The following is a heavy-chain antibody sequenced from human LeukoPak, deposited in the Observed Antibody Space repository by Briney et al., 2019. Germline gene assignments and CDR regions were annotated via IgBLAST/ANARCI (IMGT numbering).Heavy chain of an antibody. CDR3: ATLGPTLRFLEWLNY. Sequence: GASVKVSCKASGGTFSSYAISWVRQAPGQGLEWMGGIIPIFGTANYAQKFQGRVTITADKSTSTAYMELSSLRSEDTAVYYCATLGPTLRFLEWLNYWGQGTLVTVSS. V-gene: IGHV1-69*06. CDR1: GGTFSSYA. CDR2: IIPIFGTA. J-gene: IGHJ4*02. D-gene: IGHD3-3*01.